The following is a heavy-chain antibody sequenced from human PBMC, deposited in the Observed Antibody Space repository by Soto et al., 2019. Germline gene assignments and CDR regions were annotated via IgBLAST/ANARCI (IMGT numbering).Heavy chain of an antibody. J-gene: IGHJ4*02. D-gene: IGHD6-13*01. CDR3: ARVAAAGTRVFNY. Sequence: ASVKVSCKASGYTFTGYYMHWVRQAPGQGLEWMGWINPNSGGTNYAQKFQGWVTMTRDTSISTAYMELSRLRSDDTAVYYCARVAAAGTRVFNYWGQGTQVTVSS. CDR1: GYTFTGYY. V-gene: IGHV1-2*04. CDR2: INPNSGGT.